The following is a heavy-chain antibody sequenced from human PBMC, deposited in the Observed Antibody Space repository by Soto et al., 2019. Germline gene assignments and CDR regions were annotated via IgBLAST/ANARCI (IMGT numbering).Heavy chain of an antibody. CDR3: ARDLVDCTNGVCYTGPYDY. V-gene: IGHV3-21*01. D-gene: IGHD2-8*01. Sequence: EVQLVESGGGLVKPGGSLRLSCAASGFTVSSYSMNWVRQAPGKGLEWVSSISSSSSYIYYADSVKGRFTISRDNAKNSLYLQMNSLRDEDTAVYYCARDLVDCTNGVCYTGPYDYWGQGTLVTVSS. CDR1: GFTVSSYS. J-gene: IGHJ4*02. CDR2: ISSSSSYI.